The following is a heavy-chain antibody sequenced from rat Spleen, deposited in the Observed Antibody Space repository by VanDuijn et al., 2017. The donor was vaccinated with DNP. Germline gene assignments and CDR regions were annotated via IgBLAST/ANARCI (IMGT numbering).Heavy chain of an antibody. V-gene: IGHV3-1*01. D-gene: IGHD1-5*01. Sequence: EVQLQESGPGLVKPSQSLSLTCSVTGYSITRTYWGWIRKFPGNKMEWIGHISSSGSATYNPSLKSRFSITRDTSKNQFFLQLNSVTTEDTGTYYCARWNIGTSTLDYWGQGVMVTVSS. CDR3: ARWNIGTSTLDY. CDR1: GYSITRTY. J-gene: IGHJ2*01. CDR2: ISSSGSA.